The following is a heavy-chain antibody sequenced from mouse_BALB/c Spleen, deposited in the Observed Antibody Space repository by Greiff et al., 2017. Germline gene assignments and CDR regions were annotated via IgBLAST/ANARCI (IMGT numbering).Heavy chain of an antibody. CDR3: AREWVYDYGFAY. J-gene: IGHJ3*01. D-gene: IGHD2-4*01. Sequence: EVKVEESGGGLVKPGGSLKLSCAASGFTFSSYAMSWVRQTPEKRLEWVASISSGGSTYYPDSVKGRFTISRDNARNILYLQMSSLRSEDTAMYYCAREWVYDYGFAYWGQGTLVTVSA. CDR1: GFTFSSYA. V-gene: IGHV5-6-5*01. CDR2: ISSGGST.